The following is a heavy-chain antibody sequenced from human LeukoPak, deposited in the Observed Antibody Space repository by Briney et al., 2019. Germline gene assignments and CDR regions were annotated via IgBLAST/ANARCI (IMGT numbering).Heavy chain of an antibody. CDR1: GFTFSSYE. CDR2: ISSSGSTI. CDR3: ARGSRVGELLFQVFDY. D-gene: IGHD3-10*01. J-gene: IGHJ4*02. V-gene: IGHV3-48*03. Sequence: GGSLRPSYAASGFTFSSYEMNWVRQAPGKGLEWVSYISSSGSTIYYADSVKGRFTISRDNAKNSLYLQMNSLRAEDTAVYYCARGSRVGELLFQVFDYWGQGTLVTVSS.